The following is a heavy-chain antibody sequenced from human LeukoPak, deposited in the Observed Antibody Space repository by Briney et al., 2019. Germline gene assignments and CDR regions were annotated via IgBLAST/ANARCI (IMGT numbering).Heavy chain of an antibody. J-gene: IGHJ5*02. V-gene: IGHV3-74*01. D-gene: IGHD3-10*01. CDR2: IESDGST. Sequence: PGGSLRLSCAASVFTFSSYWMYWVRQTPEKGLMWVSRIESDGSTIYADSVKDRFTISRDNGKNTVYLQMNSLRVDDTAMYYCARAVTYFYGSVTYDWFDPWGQGTLVTVSS. CDR1: VFTFSSYW. CDR3: ARAVTYFYGSVTYDWFDP.